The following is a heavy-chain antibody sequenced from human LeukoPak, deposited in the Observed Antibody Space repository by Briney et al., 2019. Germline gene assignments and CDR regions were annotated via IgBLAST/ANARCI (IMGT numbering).Heavy chain of an antibody. D-gene: IGHD6-25*01. CDR2: LYSGGLT. CDR1: RFTVSSNY. V-gene: IGHV3-66*01. Sequence: GGSLRLSCAASRFTVSSNYMTWVRQAPGKGLEWVSVLYSGGLTYYADSVEGRFTISRDNSKNTLYLQMNSLRAEDTAVYYCARGYSSVDLWGQGTLVTVSS. CDR3: ARGYSSVDL. J-gene: IGHJ5*02.